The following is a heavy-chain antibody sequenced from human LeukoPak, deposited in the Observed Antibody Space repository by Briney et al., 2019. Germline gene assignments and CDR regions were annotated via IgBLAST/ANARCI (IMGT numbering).Heavy chain of an antibody. Sequence: PSETLFLTCTVSGGSISSYYWSWIRQPPGKGLEWIGYIYYSGSTNYNPSLKSRVTISVDTSKNQFSLKLSSVTAADTAVYYCARVASYYYDSSGYLSYYFDYWGQGTLVTVSS. J-gene: IGHJ4*02. CDR1: GGSISSYY. CDR2: IYYSGST. D-gene: IGHD3-22*01. V-gene: IGHV4-59*01. CDR3: ARVASYYYDSSGYLSYYFDY.